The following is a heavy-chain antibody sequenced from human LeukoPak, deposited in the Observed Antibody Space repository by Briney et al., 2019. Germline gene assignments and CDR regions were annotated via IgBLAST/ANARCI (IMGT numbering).Heavy chain of an antibody. CDR1: GFNFSDYY. D-gene: IGHD5-18*01. J-gene: IGHJ3*02. CDR2: ISSSSSYT. CDR3: ARIHSYGFDI. Sequence: GGSLRLSCAATGFNFSDYYMSWIRQAPGKGLEWVSYISSSSSYTNYADSVKGRFTISRDNAKNSLYLQMNSLRAEDTAVYYCARIHSYGFDIWGQGTMVTVSS. V-gene: IGHV3-11*03.